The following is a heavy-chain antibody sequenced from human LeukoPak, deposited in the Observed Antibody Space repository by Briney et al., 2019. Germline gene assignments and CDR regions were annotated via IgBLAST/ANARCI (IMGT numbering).Heavy chain of an antibody. CDR2: INHSGST. CDR3: ARAPQRSYQHNWFDP. D-gene: IGHD2-21*01. CDR1: GGSFSGYY. J-gene: IGHJ5*02. V-gene: IGHV4-34*01. Sequence: PSETLSLTCAVYGGSFSGYYRSWIRQPPGKGLEWIGEINHSGSTNYNPSLKSRVTISVDTSKNQFSLKLSSVTAADTAVYYCARAPQRSYQHNWFDPWGQGTLVTVSS.